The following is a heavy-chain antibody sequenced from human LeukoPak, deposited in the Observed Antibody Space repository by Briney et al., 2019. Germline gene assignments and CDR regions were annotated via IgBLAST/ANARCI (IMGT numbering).Heavy chain of an antibody. CDR1: GFTFSTYS. Sequence: GGSLRLSCAASGFTFSTYSMNWVRQAPGKGLEWVSSISSSSTYIYYADSVKGRFTISRDNAKNSLYLQMNSLRAEDTAVYYCASTRSGYYYVFDYWGQGTLVTVSS. D-gene: IGHD3-22*01. V-gene: IGHV3-21*01. CDR2: ISSSSTYI. CDR3: ASTRSGYYYVFDY. J-gene: IGHJ4*02.